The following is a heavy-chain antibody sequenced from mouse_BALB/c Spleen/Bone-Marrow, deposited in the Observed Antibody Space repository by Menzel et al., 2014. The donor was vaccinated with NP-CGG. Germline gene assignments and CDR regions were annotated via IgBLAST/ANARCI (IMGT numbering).Heavy chain of an antibody. J-gene: IGHJ4*01. V-gene: IGHV5-15*02. Sequence: EVNLVESGGGLVQPGGSRKLSCAASGFTFSDYGMAWVRQAPGKGPEWIAFISNLAYSIYYADTVTGRFTITRKNAKNTRYLEVSSLRSEDTATYYCARSSWDYSMDYWGQGTSVTVSS. D-gene: IGHD4-1*01. CDR1: GFTFSDYG. CDR2: ISNLAYSI. CDR3: ARSSWDYSMDY.